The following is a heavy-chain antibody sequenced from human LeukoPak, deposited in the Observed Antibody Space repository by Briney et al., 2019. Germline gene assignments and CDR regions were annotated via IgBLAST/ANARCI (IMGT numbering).Heavy chain of an antibody. J-gene: IGHJ4*02. CDR3: ARGARGSYSY. V-gene: IGHV4-30-2*01. CDR1: GGSITGGGYT. CDR2: IYHSGST. Sequence: SQTLSLTCAVSGGSITGGGYTWSWIRQPPGKGLEWIGNIYHSGSTYYNPSLKSRVTISVDTSKNQFSLKLSSVTAADTAVYYCARGARGSYSYWGQGTLVTVSS. D-gene: IGHD1-26*01.